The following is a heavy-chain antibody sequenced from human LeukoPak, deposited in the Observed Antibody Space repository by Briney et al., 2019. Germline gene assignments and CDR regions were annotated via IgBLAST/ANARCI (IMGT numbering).Heavy chain of an antibody. CDR3: AIAERWLQLIDY. D-gene: IGHD5-24*01. V-gene: IGHV4-59*01. CDR1: GGSISSYY. J-gene: IGHJ4*02. Sequence: SETLSLTCTVTGGSISSYYWSWIRQPPGKGLEWIGYIYYSGSTNYNPSLKSRVTISLDTSKNQFSLMLSSVPAADTAVYYFAIAERWLQLIDYWGQGTLVTVSS. CDR2: IYYSGST.